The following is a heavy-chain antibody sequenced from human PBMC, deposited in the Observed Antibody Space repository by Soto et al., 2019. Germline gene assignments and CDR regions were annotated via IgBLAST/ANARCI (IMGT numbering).Heavy chain of an antibody. CDR2: ISGSGGST. Sequence: PGGSLRLSCAASGITFSSYAMSWVRQAPGKGLEWVSGISGSGGSTYYADSVKGRFTISRDNSKNSLYLQMNSLRGEDTAVYYCAKVPAGGYNLGYFDYWGQGTLVTVSS. J-gene: IGHJ4*02. V-gene: IGHV3-23*01. CDR3: AKVPAGGYNLGYFDY. D-gene: IGHD5-18*01. CDR1: GITFSSYA.